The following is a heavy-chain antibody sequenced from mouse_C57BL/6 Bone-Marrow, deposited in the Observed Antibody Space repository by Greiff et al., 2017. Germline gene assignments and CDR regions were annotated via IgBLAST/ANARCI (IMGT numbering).Heavy chain of an antibody. D-gene: IGHD1-1*01. CDR1: GYTFTSYW. Sequence: VQLQPPWAELVRPGTSVKLSCKASGYTFTSYWMHWVKQRPGQGLEWIGVIDPSDSYTNYNQKFKGKATLTVDTSSSTAYMQLSSLTSEDSAVYYCARSYYYGSSWIYWGQGTTLTVSS. CDR2: IDPSDSYT. J-gene: IGHJ2*01. V-gene: IGHV1-59*01. CDR3: ARSYYYGSSWIY.